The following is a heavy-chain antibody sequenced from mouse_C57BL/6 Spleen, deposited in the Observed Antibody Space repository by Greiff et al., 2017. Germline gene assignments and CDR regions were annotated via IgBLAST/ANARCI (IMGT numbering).Heavy chain of an antibody. CDR2: INPNNGGT. CDR3: ARRVTTVVATRGYFDY. Sequence: VQLQQSGPELVKPGASVKMSCKASGYTFTDYNMHWVKQSHGKSLEWIGYINPNNGGTSYNQKFKGKATLTVNKSSSTAYMELRSLTSEDSAVYYCARRVTTVVATRGYFDYWGQGTTLTVSS. CDR1: GYTFTDYN. V-gene: IGHV1-22*01. D-gene: IGHD1-1*01. J-gene: IGHJ2*01.